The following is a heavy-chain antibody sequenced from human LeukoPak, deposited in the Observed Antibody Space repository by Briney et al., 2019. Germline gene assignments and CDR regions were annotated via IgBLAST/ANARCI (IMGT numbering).Heavy chain of an antibody. V-gene: IGHV3-30*03. CDR1: GFTFSSYG. Sequence: GWSLRLSCAASGFTFSSYGMHWVRQAPGKGLEWVAIISYDGSNKYYADSVKGRFTISRDNSKNTLYLQMNSLRAEDRAVYYCASQEYSSGFDAFDIWGQGTMVTVSS. J-gene: IGHJ3*02. D-gene: IGHD6-19*01. CDR2: ISYDGSNK. CDR3: ASQEYSSGFDAFDI.